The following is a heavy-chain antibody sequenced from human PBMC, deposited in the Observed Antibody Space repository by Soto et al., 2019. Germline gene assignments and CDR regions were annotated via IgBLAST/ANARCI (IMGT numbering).Heavy chain of an antibody. D-gene: IGHD1-26*01. CDR1: GFSLSKARMG. CDR3: XRAXREGLPIYYLDS. CDR2: IFWNDER. Sequence: QVTLKESGPVLVKPTETLTLTCSVSGFSLSKARMGVSWIRQPPGKALEWLAHIFWNDERSYNTSLKSRLTIXRXXXXSQVXLXXXXXXPVXXXTXFCXRAXREGLPIYYLDSWGQGTLVTVSS. V-gene: IGHV2-26*01. J-gene: IGHJ4*02.